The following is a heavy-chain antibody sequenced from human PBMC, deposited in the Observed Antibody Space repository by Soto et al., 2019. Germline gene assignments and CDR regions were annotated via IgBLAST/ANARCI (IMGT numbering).Heavy chain of an antibody. CDR2: ISGGGDNT. CDR3: AKGLSGSGAYQWFDP. V-gene: IGHV3-23*01. D-gene: IGHD3-10*01. CDR1: AVTFSRFA. Sequence: PGGSLRLSCAASAVTFSRFAMSWVRQTPGNGLEWVSAISGGGDNTFYADSVKGRFTISRDNSKNTLYLQMNGLRVEDTAVYYCAKGLSGSGAYQWFDPWGQGTLVTVSS. J-gene: IGHJ5*02.